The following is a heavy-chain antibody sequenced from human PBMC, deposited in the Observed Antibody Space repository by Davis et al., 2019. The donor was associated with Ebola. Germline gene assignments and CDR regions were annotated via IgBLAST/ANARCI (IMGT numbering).Heavy chain of an antibody. V-gene: IGHV1-18*04. CDR3: ARDRGSYPYDY. D-gene: IGHD1-26*01. CDR2: ISAYNGNT. Sequence: ASVKVSCKASGYTFTGYYMHWVRQAPGQGLEWMGWISAYNGNTNYAQKLQGRVTMTTDTSTSTAYMELRSLRSDDTAVYYCARDRGSYPYDYWGQGTLVTVSS. J-gene: IGHJ4*02. CDR1: GYTFTGYY.